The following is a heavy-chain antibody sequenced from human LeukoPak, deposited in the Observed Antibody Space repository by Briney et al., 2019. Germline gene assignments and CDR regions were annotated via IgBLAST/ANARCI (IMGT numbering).Heavy chain of an antibody. CDR3: ARGRPWELLVGPPGFDAFDI. V-gene: IGHV1-8*03. CDR2: MNPNSGNT. J-gene: IGHJ3*02. Sequence: ASVKVSCKASGYTFTSYDINWVRQATGQGLEWMGWMNPNSGNTGYAQKFQGRVTITRNTSISTAYMELSSPGSEDTAVYYCARGRPWELLVGPPGFDAFDIWGQGTMVTVSS. CDR1: GYTFTSYD. D-gene: IGHD1-26*01.